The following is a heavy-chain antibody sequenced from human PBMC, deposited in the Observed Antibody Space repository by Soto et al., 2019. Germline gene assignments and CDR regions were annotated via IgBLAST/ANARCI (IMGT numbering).Heavy chain of an antibody. CDR2: IWYDGSKK. V-gene: IGHV3-33*01. CDR1: GFTFSSYG. J-gene: IGHJ6*03. Sequence: GGSLRLSCAASGFTFSSYGMHWVRQAPGKGLEWVAVIWYDGSKKYYADSVKGRFTISRDNSKNTLYMQMNSLRAEDTAVYYCARDPQWLPPYYYYYYMDVWGKGTTVTVSS. D-gene: IGHD6-19*01. CDR3: ARDPQWLPPYYYYYYMDV.